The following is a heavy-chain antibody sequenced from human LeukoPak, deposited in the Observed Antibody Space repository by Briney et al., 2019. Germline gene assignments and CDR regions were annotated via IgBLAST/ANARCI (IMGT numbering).Heavy chain of an antibody. D-gene: IGHD2-21*01. Sequence: PSVTLSLTCTVSGRSITTCYWIWLRQPPGKGLEWIGYIYNSGRTNYIPSLKSRLTISVDTSKNQFSLKLSSVTAADTAIYYCARHSLVLRGYWYFDLWGRGTLVTVSS. CDR3: ARHSLVLRGYWYFDL. J-gene: IGHJ2*01. CDR2: IYNSGRT. CDR1: GRSITTCY. V-gene: IGHV4-59*08.